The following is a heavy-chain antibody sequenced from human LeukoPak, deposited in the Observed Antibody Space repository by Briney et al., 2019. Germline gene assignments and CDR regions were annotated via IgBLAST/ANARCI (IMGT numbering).Heavy chain of an antibody. CDR1: GGSISSGGYS. Sequence: NPSQTLSLTCAVSGGSISSGGYSWSWIRQPPGKGLEWIGYIYHSGSTYYNPSLKSRVTTSVDTSKNQFSLKLSSVTAADTAVYYCARALYDFWSGYYNYFDYWGQGTLVTVSS. CDR2: IYHSGST. J-gene: IGHJ4*02. D-gene: IGHD3-3*01. V-gene: IGHV4-30-2*01. CDR3: ARALYDFWSGYYNYFDY.